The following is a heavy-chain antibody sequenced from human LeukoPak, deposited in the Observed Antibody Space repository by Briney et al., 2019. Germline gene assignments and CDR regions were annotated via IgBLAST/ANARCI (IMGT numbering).Heavy chain of an antibody. CDR2: IKQDGSEK. J-gene: IGHJ3*02. CDR1: GFTFTTYW. Sequence: PGGSLRLSCAASGFTFTTYWMSWVRQAPGKGLEWMANIKQDGSEKYYVDSVKGRFTISRDNAKNSLYLQMNSLRAEDTAVYYCLRGRYDILTGYNDAFDIWGQGTTVTVSS. D-gene: IGHD3-9*01. V-gene: IGHV3-7*01. CDR3: LRGRYDILTGYNDAFDI.